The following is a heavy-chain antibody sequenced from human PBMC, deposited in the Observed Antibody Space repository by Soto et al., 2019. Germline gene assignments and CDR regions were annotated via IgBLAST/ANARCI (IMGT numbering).Heavy chain of an antibody. J-gene: IGHJ4*02. CDR3: ARVPYDYVWGSYRTYFDY. D-gene: IGHD3-16*02. V-gene: IGHV1-46*01. CDR2: INPSGGST. Sequence: ASVKVSFKASGYTFTSYYMHWVRQAPGQGLEWMGIINPSGGSTSYAQKFQGRVTMTRDTSTSTVYMELSSLRSEDTAVYYCARVPYDYVWGSYRTYFDYWGQG. CDR1: GYTFTSYY.